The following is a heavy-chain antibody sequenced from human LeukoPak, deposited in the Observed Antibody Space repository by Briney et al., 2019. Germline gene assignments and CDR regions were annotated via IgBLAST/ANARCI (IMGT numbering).Heavy chain of an antibody. J-gene: IGHJ4*02. CDR2: VNHSGST. D-gene: IGHD3-16*01. Sequence: SETLSLTCAVYGGSFSGYYWSWIRQPPGKGLEWIGEVNHSGSTNYNPSLKSRVTISVDTSKNQFSLKLSSVTAADTAVYYCARGLTPGHWGQGTLVTVSS. CDR3: ARGLTPGH. CDR1: GGSFSGYY. V-gene: IGHV4-34*01.